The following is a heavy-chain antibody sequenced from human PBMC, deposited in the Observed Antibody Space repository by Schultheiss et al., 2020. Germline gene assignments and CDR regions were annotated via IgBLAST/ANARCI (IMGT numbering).Heavy chain of an antibody. Sequence: SVKVSCKASGYTFTSYAISWVRQAPGQGLEWMGRIIPILGIANYAQKFQGRVTMTTDTSTSTAYMELRSLRSEDTAVYYCTSIDGDSNSYYSTDYWGRGTLVTVSS. CDR2: IIPILGIA. V-gene: IGHV1-69*04. D-gene: IGHD3-22*01. CDR3: TSIDGDSNSYYSTDY. J-gene: IGHJ4*02. CDR1: GYTFTSYA.